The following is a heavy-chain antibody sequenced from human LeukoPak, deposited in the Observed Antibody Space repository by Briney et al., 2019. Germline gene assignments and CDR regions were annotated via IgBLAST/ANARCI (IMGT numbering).Heavy chain of an antibody. D-gene: IGHD1-14*01. CDR2: IFHTGNT. CDR3: TRDSEVRWFYS. J-gene: IGHJ5*01. Sequence: SETLSLTCSVSDDSIISDYYWGWIRQSPGEGLEWIGSIFHTGNTYYNPSLKSRVTISMDMSKNVLSLKLTSVTAADTAVYYCTRDSEVRWFYSWGQGTLVTVSS. V-gene: IGHV4-38-2*02. CDR1: DDSIISDYY.